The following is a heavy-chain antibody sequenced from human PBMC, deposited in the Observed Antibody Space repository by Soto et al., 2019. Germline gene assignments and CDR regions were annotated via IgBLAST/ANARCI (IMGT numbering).Heavy chain of an antibody. CDR3: AKGLLWGNWNYAPIDY. V-gene: IGHV3-30*18. J-gene: IGHJ4*02. Sequence: QVQLVESGGGVVQPGRSLRLSCAASGFTFSSYGMHWVRQAPGKGLEWVAVISYDGSNKYYADSVKGRFTISRDNSKNTLYLQMNSLRAEDTAVYYCAKGLLWGNWNYAPIDYRGQGTLVTVSS. D-gene: IGHD1-7*01. CDR2: ISYDGSNK. CDR1: GFTFSSYG.